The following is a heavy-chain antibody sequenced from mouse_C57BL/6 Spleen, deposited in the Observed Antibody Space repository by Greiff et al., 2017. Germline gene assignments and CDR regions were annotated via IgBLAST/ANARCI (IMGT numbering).Heavy chain of an antibody. J-gene: IGHJ2*01. CDR1: GYTFTSYW. V-gene: IGHV1-52*01. CDR3: TRYRTPYYFDY. CDR2: IDPSDSDT. Sequence: QVQLQQPGAELVRPGSSVKLSCKASGYTFTSYWMHWVKQRPRQGLEWIGNIDPSDSDTHYNQKFKDKATLTEDKSSSTAYMQLSSLTSEDSAVYYCTRYRTPYYFDYWGQGTTLTVSS.